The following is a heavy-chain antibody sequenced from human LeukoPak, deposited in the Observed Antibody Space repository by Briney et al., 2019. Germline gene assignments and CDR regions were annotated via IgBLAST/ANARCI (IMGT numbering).Heavy chain of an antibody. CDR1: GFTFSSYG. D-gene: IGHD2-15*01. V-gene: IGHV3-33*01. J-gene: IGHJ4*02. CDR3: ARDRCGGGSCHYYFDY. Sequence: QPGRSLRLSCAASGFTFSSYGMHWVRQAPGKGLEWVAVIWYDGSNKYYADSVKGRFTISRDNPKNTLYLQMNSLRADDTAVYFCARDRCGGGSCHYYFDYWGQGTLVTVSS. CDR2: IWYDGSNK.